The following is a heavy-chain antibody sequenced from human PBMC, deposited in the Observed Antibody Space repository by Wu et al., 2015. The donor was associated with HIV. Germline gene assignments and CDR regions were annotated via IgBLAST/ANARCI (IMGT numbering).Heavy chain of an antibody. J-gene: IGHJ4*02. D-gene: IGHD3-9*01. CDR2: INPNSGGA. Sequence: QVQLVQSGAEVKKPGASVKVSCKTSGYILTGSYIDWMRQAPGQGLEWMGRINPNSGGAKYAQKFQDRVTLTRDTSITTAYMEMSGLRSDDTAVYYCARDYYDVLTTYSHYFLDLWGQGTLVTVSS. CDR3: ARDYYDVLTTYSHYFLDL. V-gene: IGHV1-2*06. CDR1: GYILTGSY.